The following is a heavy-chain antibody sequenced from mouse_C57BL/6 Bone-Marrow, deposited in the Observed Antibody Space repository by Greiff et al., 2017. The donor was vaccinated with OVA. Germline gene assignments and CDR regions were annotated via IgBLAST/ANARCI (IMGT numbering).Heavy chain of an antibody. V-gene: IGHV5-17*01. CDR1: GFTFSDYG. D-gene: IGHD1-1*01. J-gene: IGHJ2*01. CDR3: ARGAVDYFDY. Sequence: EVKLVESGGGLVKPGGSLKLSCAASGFTFSDYGMHWVRQALEKGLEWVAYISSGSSTIYYADTVKGRFTISRDNAKNTLFLQMTSLRSEDTAMYYCARGAVDYFDYWGQGTTLTVSS. CDR2: ISSGSSTI.